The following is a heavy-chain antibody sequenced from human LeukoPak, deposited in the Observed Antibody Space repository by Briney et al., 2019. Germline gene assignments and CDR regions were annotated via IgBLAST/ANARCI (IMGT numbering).Heavy chain of an antibody. CDR1: GYTFTNFY. Sequence: ASVKVSCKASGYTFTNFYIHWVRQAPGQGLEWMGWINPNSGGTNYAQKFQGRVTMTRDTSISTAYMELSGLISDDTAVYFCARDRERYRNYYYSMDVWGIGTTVTVSS. CDR2: INPNSGGT. V-gene: IGHV1-2*02. CDR3: ARDRERYRNYYYSMDV. J-gene: IGHJ6*03. D-gene: IGHD2-15*01.